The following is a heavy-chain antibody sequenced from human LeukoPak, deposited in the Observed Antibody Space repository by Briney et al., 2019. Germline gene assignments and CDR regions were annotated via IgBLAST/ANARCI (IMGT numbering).Heavy chain of an antibody. CDR2: IYTSGST. D-gene: IGHD3-3*01. CDR1: GGSICSYY. V-gene: IGHV4-4*07. Sequence: SETLSLTCTVSGGSICSYYWSWIRQPAGKGLEWIGRIYTSGSTNYNPSLKSRVTMSVDTSKNQFSLKLGSETAADTAVYYCARESYYDFWSGYSYYYYYMDVWGKGTTVIVFS. CDR3: ARESYYDFWSGYSYYYYYMDV. J-gene: IGHJ6*03.